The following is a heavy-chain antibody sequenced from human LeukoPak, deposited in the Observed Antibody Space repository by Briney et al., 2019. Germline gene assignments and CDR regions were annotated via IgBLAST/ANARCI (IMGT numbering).Heavy chain of an antibody. J-gene: IGHJ4*02. Sequence: GGSLRLSCAASGFTFSNYWMTWVRRAPGKGLEWVANINQDESEKYYVDSVKGRFTISRDNAKKSLYLQMNSLRAEDTAVYYCARDSGAFDYWGQGTLVTVSS. CDR2: INQDESEK. V-gene: IGHV3-7*05. CDR3: ARDSGAFDY. D-gene: IGHD6-25*01. CDR1: GFTFSNYW.